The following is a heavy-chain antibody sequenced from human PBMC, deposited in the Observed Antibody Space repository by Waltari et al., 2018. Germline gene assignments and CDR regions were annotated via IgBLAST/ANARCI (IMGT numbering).Heavy chain of an antibody. CDR2: IYADSDI. V-gene: IGHV5-51*01. CDR1: GKTFSKYW. J-gene: IGHJ4*02. CDR3: ARRGDITGILYY. Sequence: EEQLVQSGPAVKKPGESLKISCKGSGKTFSKYWIGWVRQMPGKGLQWMGNIYADSDIRYSPSFQGQVTISVDRSINTAYLQWTSLKASDTAMYFCARRGDITGILYYWGQGTLVTVSS. D-gene: IGHD5-12*01.